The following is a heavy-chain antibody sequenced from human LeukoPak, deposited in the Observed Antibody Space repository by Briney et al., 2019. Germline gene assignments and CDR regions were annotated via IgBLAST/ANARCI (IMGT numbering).Heavy chain of an antibody. CDR1: GFTFSSYS. CDR3: ARAQPAAIEGPGFDY. Sequence: GGSLRLSCAASGFTFSSYSMNWVRQAPGKGLEWVSSISRSSSYISYADSVKGRFTISRDNAKNSLYLQMNSLRAEDTAVYYCARAQPAAIEGPGFDYWGQGTLVTVSS. J-gene: IGHJ4*02. D-gene: IGHD2-2*01. V-gene: IGHV3-21*01. CDR2: ISRSSSYI.